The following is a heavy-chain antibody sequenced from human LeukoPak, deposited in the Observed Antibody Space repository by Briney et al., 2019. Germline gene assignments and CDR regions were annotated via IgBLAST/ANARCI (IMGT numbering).Heavy chain of an antibody. Sequence: GGSLRLSCAASDFTFRSCWMHWVRQAPGKGLVWVSRINGDGITTTYADSVKGRFTISRDNAKNTLYLQMNSLRAEDTAVYYCARSWASSWYWFDFWGQGTLVTVSS. J-gene: IGHJ4*02. CDR3: ARSWASSWYWFDF. CDR2: INGDGITT. V-gene: IGHV3-74*01. CDR1: DFTFRSCW. D-gene: IGHD6-13*01.